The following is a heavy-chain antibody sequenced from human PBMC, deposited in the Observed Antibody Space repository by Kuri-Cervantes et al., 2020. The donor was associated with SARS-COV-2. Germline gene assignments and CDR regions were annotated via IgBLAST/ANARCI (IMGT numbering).Heavy chain of an antibody. Sequence: GESLKISCAASGFTFSSYSMNWVRQAPGKGLEWVSSISSSSSYIYYADSVKGRFTISRDNAKNSLYLQMNSLRAEDTAVYYCARGISHSGYDLDYWGQGTLVTVSS. J-gene: IGHJ4*02. D-gene: IGHD5-12*01. CDR1: GFTFSSYS. CDR2: ISSSSSYI. CDR3: ARGISHSGYDLDY. V-gene: IGHV3-21*01.